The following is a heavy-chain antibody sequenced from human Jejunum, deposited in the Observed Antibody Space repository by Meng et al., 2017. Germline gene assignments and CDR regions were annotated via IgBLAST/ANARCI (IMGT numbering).Heavy chain of an antibody. J-gene: IGHJ4*02. V-gene: IGHV1-2*06. D-gene: IGHD2-2*01. Sequence: QVQLVQSGAEVKKPGASVKVSCKASGYTFTDYYIHWVRQAPGQGLEWLGRINPYNGDTTYAQNFQGRVTMTRDTSITTAYMSLNSLTSDETAVFYCARDCSTASCSDYWGQGTLVTVSS. CDR2: INPYNGDT. CDR1: GYTFTDYY. CDR3: ARDCSTASCSDY.